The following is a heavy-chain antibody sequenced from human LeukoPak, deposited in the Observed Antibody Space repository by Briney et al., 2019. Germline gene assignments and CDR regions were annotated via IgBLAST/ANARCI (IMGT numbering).Heavy chain of an antibody. CDR3: ARGRPTYVFGSYYGVDY. J-gene: IGHJ4*02. V-gene: IGHV4-34*01. CDR2: INHSGST. Sequence: SETLSLTCAVCGGSFSGYYWSWIRQPPGKGLEWIGEINHSGSTNYNPSLKSRVTISVDTSKNQFSLKLSSVTAADTAVYYCARGRPTYVFGSYYGVDYWGQGTLVTVSS. CDR1: GGSFSGYY. D-gene: IGHD1-26*01.